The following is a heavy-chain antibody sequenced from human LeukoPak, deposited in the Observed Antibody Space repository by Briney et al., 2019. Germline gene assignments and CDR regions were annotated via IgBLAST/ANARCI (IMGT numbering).Heavy chain of an antibody. V-gene: IGHV1-69*05. CDR3: ARVRANLGDAFDI. Sequence: SVKVSCKASGGTFSSYVVSWVRLVPGQGLEWMGGIIPLFGTVNYAQKSQGRVTITTDESTSTVYMELSSLRSEDTAVYYCARVRANLGDAFDIWGQGTMVTVSS. J-gene: IGHJ3*02. CDR2: IIPLFGTV. CDR1: GGTFSSYV.